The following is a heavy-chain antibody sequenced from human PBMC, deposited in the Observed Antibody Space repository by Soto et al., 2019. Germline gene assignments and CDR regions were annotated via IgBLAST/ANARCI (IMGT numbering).Heavy chain of an antibody. Sequence: SETLSLTCTVSGGPFSHAAYYWSWIRQLPGKGLEWIGYIYYRGKTEYNPSLRSRVIISIDTSKNQFSLRLNSVTAADTALYYCARSAKYYYDRSGYYPPHHFDSWGQGTLVTVSS. CDR1: GGPFSHAAYY. V-gene: IGHV4-31*03. D-gene: IGHD3-22*01. CDR3: ARSAKYYYDRSGYYPPHHFDS. CDR2: IYYRGKT. J-gene: IGHJ5*01.